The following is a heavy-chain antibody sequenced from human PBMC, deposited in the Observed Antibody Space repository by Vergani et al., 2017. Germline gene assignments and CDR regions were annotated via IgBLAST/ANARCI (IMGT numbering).Heavy chain of an antibody. D-gene: IGHD2-2*01. J-gene: IGHJ5*02. CDR1: GFTFSSYA. Sequence: VQLLESGGGVVQPGRSLRLSCAASGFTFSSYAMHWVRQAPGKGLEWVAVISYDGSNKYYADSVKGRFTISRDNSKNTLYLQMNSLRAEDTAVYYCARCPRYQLLSVWFDPWGQGTLVTVSS. V-gene: IGHV3-30-3*01. CDR2: ISYDGSNK. CDR3: ARCPRYQLLSVWFDP.